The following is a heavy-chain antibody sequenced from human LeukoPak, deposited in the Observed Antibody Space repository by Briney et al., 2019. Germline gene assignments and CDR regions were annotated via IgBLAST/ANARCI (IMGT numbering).Heavy chain of an antibody. CDR2: INPNSGGT. Sequence: ASVKVSCKASGYTFTGYYMHWVRQAPGQGLEWMGWINPNSGGTNYAQKFQGRVTMTRDTSISTAYMELSRLRSDDTAVYYCARGAGYCSSTSCYNVFDPWAREPWSPSPQ. J-gene: IGHJ5*02. CDR1: GYTFTGYY. V-gene: IGHV1-2*02. CDR3: ARGAGYCSSTSCYNVFDP. D-gene: IGHD2-2*02.